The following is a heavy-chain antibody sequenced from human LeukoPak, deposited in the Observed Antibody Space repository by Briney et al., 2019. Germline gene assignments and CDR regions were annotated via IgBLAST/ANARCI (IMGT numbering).Heavy chain of an antibody. CDR1: GYSFTSYW. CDR2: IYPGDSDT. CDR3: ARYAGGLQQRPRSTRYYMDV. J-gene: IGHJ6*03. V-gene: IGHV5-51*01. Sequence: GESLKISCKGSGYSFTSYWIGWVRQMPGKGLEWMGIIYPGDSDTRYSPSFQGQVTISADKSISTAYLQWSSLKASDTAMYYCARYAGGLQQRPRSTRYYMDVWGKGTTVTVSS. D-gene: IGHD4-23*01.